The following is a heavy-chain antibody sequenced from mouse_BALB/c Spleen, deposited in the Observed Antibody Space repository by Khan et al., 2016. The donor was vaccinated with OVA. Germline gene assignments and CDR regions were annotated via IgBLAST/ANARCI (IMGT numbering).Heavy chain of an antibody. Sequence: QIQLVQSGPELKKPGETVKISCKASGYTFTNYGMNWVKQAPGKGLKWMVWIYTYTGEPTYAADFKGRFAFSLESSDSNAYLQFNNLTNEDTATYFCARGSSRAMDYGGQGTSVTVSS. CDR3: ARGSSRAMDY. D-gene: IGHD1-1*01. J-gene: IGHJ4*01. CDR1: GYTFTNYG. CDR2: IYTYTGEP. V-gene: IGHV9-3-1*01.